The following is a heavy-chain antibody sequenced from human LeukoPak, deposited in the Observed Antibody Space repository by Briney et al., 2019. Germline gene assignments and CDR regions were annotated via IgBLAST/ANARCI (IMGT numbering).Heavy chain of an antibody. Sequence: PGGSLRLSCAASGFTFSSYGMHWVRQAPGKGLEWVAFIRYDGSNKYYADSVKGRFTISRDNSKNTLYLQMNSLRAEDTAVYYCAKVPAGGVVVPAAIGYYYDYMDVWGKGTTVTVSS. V-gene: IGHV3-30*02. J-gene: IGHJ6*03. D-gene: IGHD2-2*01. CDR3: AKVPAGGVVVPAAIGYYYDYMDV. CDR2: IRYDGSNK. CDR1: GFTFSSYG.